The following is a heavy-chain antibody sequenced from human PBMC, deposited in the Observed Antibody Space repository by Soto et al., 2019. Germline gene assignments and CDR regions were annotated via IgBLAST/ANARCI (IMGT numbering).Heavy chain of an antibody. J-gene: IGHJ4*02. Sequence: EVQVLESGGGLVQPGGSLRLSCAASGFTFSKYGMNWVRQAPGKGLEWVSGIRSDGDTTYNADSVKGRFTVSRDTSKNTAFLQMNSLRAEDTAIYYCAKGKGIGATPDGANCWGQGTLVTVSS. CDR3: AKGKGIGATPDGANC. CDR2: IRSDGDTT. CDR1: GFTFSKYG. V-gene: IGHV3-23*01. D-gene: IGHD1-26*01.